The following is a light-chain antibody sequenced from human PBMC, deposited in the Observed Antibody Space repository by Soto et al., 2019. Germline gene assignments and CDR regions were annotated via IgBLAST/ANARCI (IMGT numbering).Light chain of an antibody. CDR2: DAS. V-gene: IGKV3-11*01. Sequence: EIVLTQSPANLSLSPGERATLSCRASQSVGSYLAWYQHKPGRAPRLLINDASNRATGIPARFSGSGSGTNFTLTISSLEPEDFAVYYCQQRSKSITFGQGTRLEIK. J-gene: IGKJ5*01. CDR1: QSVGSY. CDR3: QQRSKSIT.